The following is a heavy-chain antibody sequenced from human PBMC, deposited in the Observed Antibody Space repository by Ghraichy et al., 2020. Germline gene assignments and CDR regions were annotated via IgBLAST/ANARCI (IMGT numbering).Heavy chain of an antibody. CDR2: ISGSGGST. D-gene: IGHD6-13*01. V-gene: IGHV3-23*01. CDR1: GFTFSSYA. J-gene: IGHJ6*02. CDR3: AKDRPRIAAAGTHYYYGMDV. Sequence: GGSLRLSCAASGFTFSSYAMSWVRQAPGKGLEWVSAISGSGGSTYYADSVKGRFTISRDNSKNTLYLQMNSLRAEDTAVYYCAKDRPRIAAAGTHYYYGMDVWGQGTTVTVSS.